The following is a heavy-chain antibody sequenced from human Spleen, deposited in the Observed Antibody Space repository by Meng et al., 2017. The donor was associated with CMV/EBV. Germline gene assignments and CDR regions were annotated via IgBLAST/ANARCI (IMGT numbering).Heavy chain of an antibody. CDR1: FSGYY. Sequence: FSGYYWSWIRQPPGKGLEWIGEINHSGSTNYNPSLKRRVTISVDTSKNQFSLKLSSVTAADTAVYYCARGKEGAAAGASRSRAAFDYWGQGTLVTVSS. CDR3: ARGKEGAAAGASRSRAAFDY. V-gene: IGHV4-34*01. D-gene: IGHD6-13*01. CDR2: INHSGST. J-gene: IGHJ4*02.